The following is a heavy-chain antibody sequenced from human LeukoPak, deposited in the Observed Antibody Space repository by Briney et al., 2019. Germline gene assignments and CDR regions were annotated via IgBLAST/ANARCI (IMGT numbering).Heavy chain of an antibody. J-gene: IGHJ5*02. D-gene: IGHD5-24*01. V-gene: IGHV4-59*01. CDR3: ASTVGWLQFGLAIYH. CDR2: IYNSGST. Sequence: SETLSLTCTVSGGSISTYYWSWIRKPPGKGLEWIGHIYNSGSTNYSPSLKSRVTISVDTSKNQFSLKLTSVTAADTATYYCASTVGWLQFGLAIYHWGQGTLVTVSS. CDR1: GGSISTYY.